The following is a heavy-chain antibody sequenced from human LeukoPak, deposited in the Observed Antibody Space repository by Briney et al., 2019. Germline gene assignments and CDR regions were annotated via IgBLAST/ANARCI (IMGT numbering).Heavy chain of an antibody. Sequence: GGSLRLSCAASGFTFSSYSMNWVRQAPGKGLEWVSSISSSSSYIYYADSVKGRFTISRDSSKNTLYLQMNSLQNEDTAVYYCARGSSLAAAARAFDYWGQGTLVTVSS. CDR1: GFTFSSYS. V-gene: IGHV3-21*01. CDR3: ARGSSLAAAARAFDY. CDR2: ISSSSSYI. D-gene: IGHD6-25*01. J-gene: IGHJ4*02.